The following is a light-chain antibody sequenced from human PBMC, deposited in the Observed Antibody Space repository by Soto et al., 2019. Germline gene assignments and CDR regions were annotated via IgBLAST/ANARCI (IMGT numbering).Light chain of an antibody. J-gene: IGLJ2*01. CDR2: GNN. V-gene: IGLV1-44*01. CDR1: GSSIGTNT. CDR3: AAWDGSLNNVL. Sequence: QSVLTQPPSASWTPGQRVPISCSGSGSSIGTNTVNWYRQLPGTAPKLLIYGNNQRPSGVPDRFSGSKSGTSASLAISGLQSEDEAEYYCAAWDGSLNNVLFGGGTKVTVL.